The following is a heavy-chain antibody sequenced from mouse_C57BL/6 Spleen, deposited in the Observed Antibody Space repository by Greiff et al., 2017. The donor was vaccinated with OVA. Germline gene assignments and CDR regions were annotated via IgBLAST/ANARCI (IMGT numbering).Heavy chain of an antibody. Sequence: EVKVVESGGGLVQPGGSMKLSCVASGFTFSNYWMNWVRQSPEKGLEWVAQIRLKSDNYATHYAESVKGRFTISRDDSKSSVYLQMNNLRAEDTGIYYCTGGYSNWFDYWGQGTTLTVSS. D-gene: IGHD2-5*01. CDR1: GFTFSNYW. CDR2: IRLKSDNYAT. J-gene: IGHJ2*01. CDR3: TGGYSNWFDY. V-gene: IGHV6-3*01.